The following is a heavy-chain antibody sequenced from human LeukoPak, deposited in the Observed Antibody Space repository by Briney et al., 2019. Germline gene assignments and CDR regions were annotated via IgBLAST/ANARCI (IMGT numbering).Heavy chain of an antibody. Sequence: ASVKVSCKASGGTFSSYAISWVRQAPGQGLEWMGRIIPILGIANYAQKFQGRVTITADKSTSTAYMELSSLRSEDTAVYYCARVGEGKQFDYWGQGTLVTVSP. CDR1: GGTFSSYA. CDR2: IIPILGIA. J-gene: IGHJ4*02. D-gene: IGHD3-10*01. CDR3: ARVGEGKQFDY. V-gene: IGHV1-69*04.